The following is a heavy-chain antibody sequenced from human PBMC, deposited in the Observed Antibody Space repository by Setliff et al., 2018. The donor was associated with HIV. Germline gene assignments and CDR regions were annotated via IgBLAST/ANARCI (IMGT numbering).Heavy chain of an antibody. J-gene: IGHJ3*01. Sequence: ASVKVSCKASGYRFSSYGITWVRHAPGQGLEWMGWINVHNGGTKFAQRFQDRLTMTTDTSTTTAYMDLRSLRSDDTAVYYCARGLPADGYAFDLWGQGTMVTVSS. V-gene: IGHV1-18*01. CDR1: GYRFSSYG. CDR2: INVHNGGT. CDR3: ARGLPADGYAFDL. D-gene: IGHD6-13*01.